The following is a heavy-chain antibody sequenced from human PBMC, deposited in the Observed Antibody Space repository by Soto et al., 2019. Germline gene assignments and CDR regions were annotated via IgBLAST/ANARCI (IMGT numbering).Heavy chain of an antibody. CDR1: GYTFTSYD. V-gene: IGHV1-8*01. CDR2: INPTSEYT. CDR3: ARHVPPGYSSD. J-gene: IGHJ4*02. D-gene: IGHD2-15*01. Sequence: QAQLVQSGAEVKKPGASVKVSCKASGYTFTSYDINWVRQAPGQGLEWVGWINPTSEYTAHAQKFQCRVTLTREISTATAYMELSSLTSEDTAVYFCARHVPPGYSSDWGPGTQVTVSS.